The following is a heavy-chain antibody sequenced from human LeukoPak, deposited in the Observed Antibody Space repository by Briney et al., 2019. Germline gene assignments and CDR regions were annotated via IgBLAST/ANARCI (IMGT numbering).Heavy chain of an antibody. CDR3: ARERTNYYYMDV. CDR2: INPSGGST. V-gene: IGHV1-46*01. CDR1: GYTFTSYY. Sequence: ASVKVSCKASGYTFTSYYMHWVRQAPGQGLEWMGIINPSGGSTSYAQKFQGRVTMTRDTSTSTAYIELSSLRSDDTAVYYCARERTNYYYMDVWGKGTTVTVSS. J-gene: IGHJ6*03.